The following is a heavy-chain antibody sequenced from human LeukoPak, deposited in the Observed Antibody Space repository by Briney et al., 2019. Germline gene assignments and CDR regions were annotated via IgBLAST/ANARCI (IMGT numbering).Heavy chain of an antibody. V-gene: IGHV4-38-2*02. D-gene: IGHD6-19*01. CDR2: IYHSGST. Sequence: SETLPLTCTVSGYSLISGYYWGWIRQPPGKGLEWIGRIYHSGSTSYNPSLKSRVTISVDTSNNQLSLKLSIVTAADTAVYYCATEIAVAGLGFDYWGQGNLVTVSS. CDR1: GYSLISGYY. J-gene: IGHJ4*02. CDR3: ATEIAVAGLGFDY.